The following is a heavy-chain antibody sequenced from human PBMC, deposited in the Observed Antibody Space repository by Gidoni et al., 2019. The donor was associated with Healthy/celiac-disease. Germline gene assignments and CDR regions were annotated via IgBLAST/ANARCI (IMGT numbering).Heavy chain of an antibody. J-gene: IGHJ4*02. CDR1: GFTFSSYG. CDR2: ISYDGSNK. CDR3: ALGSRGY. V-gene: IGHV3-30*03. Sequence: QVQLVESGGGVVQPGRSRRLSCAASGFTFSSYGMHWVRQAPGKGLEWVAVISYDGSNKYYADSVKGRFTISRDNSKNTLYLQMNSLRAEDTAVYYCALGSRGYWGQGTLVTVSS. D-gene: IGHD3-10*01.